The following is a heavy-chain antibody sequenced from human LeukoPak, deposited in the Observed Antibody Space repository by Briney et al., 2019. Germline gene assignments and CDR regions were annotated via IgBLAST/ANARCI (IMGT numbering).Heavy chain of an antibody. D-gene: IGHD4-17*01. CDR1: GFTFSSYG. J-gene: IGHJ4*02. CDR2: ISYDGSNK. Sequence: GGSLRLSCAASGFTFSSYGMHWVRQAPGKGLEWVAVISYDGSNKYYADSVKGRFTISRDNSKNTLYLQMNSLRAEDTAVYYCARATDYWGQGTLVTVSS. CDR3: ARATDY. V-gene: IGHV3-30*03.